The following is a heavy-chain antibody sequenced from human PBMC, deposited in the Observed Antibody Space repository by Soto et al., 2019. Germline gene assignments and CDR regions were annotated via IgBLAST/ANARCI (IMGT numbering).Heavy chain of an antibody. CDR2: IYYSGST. CDR1: GGSISSGGYY. D-gene: IGHD2-21*02. Sequence: PSETLSLTCTVSGGSISSGGYYWSWIRQHPGKGLEWIGYIYYSGSTYYNPSLKSRVTISVDTSKNQFSLKLSSVTAADTAVYYCARARQQQAYCGGDCYWPFDPWGQGTPVPVSS. J-gene: IGHJ5*02. V-gene: IGHV4-31*03. CDR3: ARARQQQAYCGGDCYWPFDP.